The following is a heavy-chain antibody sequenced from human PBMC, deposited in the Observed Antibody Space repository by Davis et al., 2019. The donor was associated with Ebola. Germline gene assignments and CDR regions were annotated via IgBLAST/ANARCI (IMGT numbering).Heavy chain of an antibody. CDR1: GFTFTSSA. J-gene: IGHJ4*02. Sequence: SVKVSCKASGFTFTSSAVQWVRQARGQRLEWIGWIVVGSGNTNYAQKFQERVTITRDMSTSTAYMELSSLRSEDTAVYYCAADSVATIDFDYWGQGTLVTVSS. CDR2: IVVGSGNT. V-gene: IGHV1-58*01. CDR3: AADSVATIDFDY. D-gene: IGHD5-12*01.